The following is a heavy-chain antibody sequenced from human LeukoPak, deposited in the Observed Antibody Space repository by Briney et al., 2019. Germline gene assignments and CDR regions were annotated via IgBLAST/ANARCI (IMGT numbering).Heavy chain of an antibody. CDR1: GGSISSYY. J-gene: IGHJ6*03. CDR2: IYYSGST. Sequence: SETLSLTCTVSGGSISSYYWSWIRQPPGKGLEWIGYIYYSGSTNYNPSLKSRVTISVDTSKNQFSLKLSSVTAADTAVYYCARVGNQLLFSYYYYYMDVWGKGTTVTVSS. D-gene: IGHD2-2*01. V-gene: IGHV4-59*01. CDR3: ARVGNQLLFSYYYYYMDV.